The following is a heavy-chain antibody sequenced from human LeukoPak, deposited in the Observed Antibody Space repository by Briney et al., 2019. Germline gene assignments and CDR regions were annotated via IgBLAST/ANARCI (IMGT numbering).Heavy chain of an antibody. V-gene: IGHV3-23*01. CDR1: GVTFSSYA. D-gene: IGHD6-19*01. CDR3: AKDPAVAGAGDY. Sequence: GGSLRLSCAASGVTFSSYAMSWVRQAPGKGLEWVSAISGSGGSTYYADSVKGRFTISRDNSKNTLYLQMNSLRAEDTAVYYCAKDPAVAGAGDYWGQGTLVTVSS. J-gene: IGHJ4*02. CDR2: ISGSGGST.